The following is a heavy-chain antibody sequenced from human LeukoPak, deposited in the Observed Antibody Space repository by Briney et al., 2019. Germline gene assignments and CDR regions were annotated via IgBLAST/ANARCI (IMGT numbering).Heavy chain of an antibody. V-gene: IGHV1-8*01. D-gene: IGHD5-18*01. CDR2: MNPNSGNT. Sequence: GASVKVSCKASGYTFTSYDINWVRQATGQGLEWMGWMNPNSGNTGYAQKFQGRVTMTRNTSISTAYMELSSLRSEDTAVYYCARVHGYSYAVDYWGQGTLVTVSS. CDR3: ARVHGYSYAVDY. J-gene: IGHJ4*02. CDR1: GYTFTSYD.